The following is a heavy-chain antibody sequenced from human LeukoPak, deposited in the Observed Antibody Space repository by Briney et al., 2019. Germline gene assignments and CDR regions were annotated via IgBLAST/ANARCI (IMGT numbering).Heavy chain of an antibody. D-gene: IGHD3-3*01. CDR2: IKSKTNGGTT. CDR1: GFTFSSYA. J-gene: IGHJ4*02. CDR3: TTEGVASFDY. Sequence: GGSLRLSCAASGFTFSSYAMSWVRQAPGKGLEWVGRIKSKTNGGTTDYVAPVKGRFTISRDDSKNTLYLQMNSLKTDDTAVYYCTTEGVASFDYWGQGTLVTVSS. V-gene: IGHV3-15*01.